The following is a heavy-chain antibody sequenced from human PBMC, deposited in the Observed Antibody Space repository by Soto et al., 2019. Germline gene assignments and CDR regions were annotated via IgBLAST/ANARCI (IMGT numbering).Heavy chain of an antibody. D-gene: IGHD5-18*01. CDR3: ARDRLGYSYGNSMDV. CDR2: ISRSSTTTI. CDR1: GFTLSTYS. Sequence: GGSLRLSCVASGFTLSTYSMNWVRQAPGKGLELISYISRSSTTTIYYADSVKGRFTISRDNAKNSLYLQMNSLRDEDTAVYYCARDRLGYSYGNSMDVWGQGTTVTVSS. V-gene: IGHV3-48*02. J-gene: IGHJ6*02.